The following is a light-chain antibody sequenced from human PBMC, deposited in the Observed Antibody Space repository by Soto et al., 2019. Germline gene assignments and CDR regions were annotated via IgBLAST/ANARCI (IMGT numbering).Light chain of an antibody. V-gene: IGKV1-9*01. CDR1: QGISSY. CDR2: AAS. CDR3: QQPKSYPQT. Sequence: DIQLTQSPSFLSASVGDRVTITCRASQGISSYLAWYQKKPGKAPKLLMYAASTLQSGVPSRFSGSGSGTEFTLTISSLKPEDFDNSHCQQPKSYPQTFGQGTKGISN. J-gene: IGKJ1*01.